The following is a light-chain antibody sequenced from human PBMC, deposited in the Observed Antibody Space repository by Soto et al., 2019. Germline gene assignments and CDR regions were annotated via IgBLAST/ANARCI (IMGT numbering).Light chain of an antibody. CDR3: SSYRDNNVV. CDR1: SRDVGGKNY. J-gene: IGLJ2*01. CDR2: DVS. V-gene: IGLV2-14*03. Sequence: QSALTQPASVSGSPGQSITIPCTGTSRDVGGKNYVSWYQQHPGKGPKLMIFDVSFRPSGVSSRFSGSKSGNTASLTISGLRAEDEADYYCSSYRDNNVVFGGGTQLTVL.